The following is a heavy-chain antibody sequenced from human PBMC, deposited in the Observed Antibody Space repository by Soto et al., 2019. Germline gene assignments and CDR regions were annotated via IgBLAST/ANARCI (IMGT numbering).Heavy chain of an antibody. J-gene: IGHJ6*02. V-gene: IGHV3-33*01. CDR3: ARDRQWAGLYYYYGMDV. CDR2: IWYDGSNK. D-gene: IGHD6-19*01. CDR1: GFTFSSYG. Sequence: GGSLRLSCAASGFTFSSYGMHWVRQAPGKGLEWVAVIWYDGSNKYYADSVKGRFTISRDNSKNTLYLQMNSLRAEDTAVYYCARDRQWAGLYYYYGMDVWGQGTTVTVSS.